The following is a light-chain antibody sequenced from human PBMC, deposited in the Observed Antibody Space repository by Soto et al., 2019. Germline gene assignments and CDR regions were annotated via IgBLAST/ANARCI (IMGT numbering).Light chain of an antibody. Sequence: SYELTQPSSVSVSPGQTARITCSGDILAKKYARWIQQKPGQAPVLVIYKESERPSGIPERFSGSSSGTTVTLTIRGAQVEDEADYYCYSAADNNLVFGGGTKVTAL. V-gene: IGLV3-27*01. CDR2: KES. J-gene: IGLJ2*01. CDR3: YSAADNNLV. CDR1: ILAKKY.